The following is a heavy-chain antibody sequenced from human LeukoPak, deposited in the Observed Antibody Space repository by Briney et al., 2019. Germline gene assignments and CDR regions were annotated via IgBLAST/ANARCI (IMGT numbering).Heavy chain of an antibody. CDR3: ARLEIGPDYFDY. Sequence: PSETLSLTCTVSGGSISSYYWSWIRQPPGKGVEWIWYIYYSGGTNYNPSLKSRVTISVDTSKNQFSLKLSSVTAADTAVYYCARLEIGPDYFDYWGQGTLVTV. CDR1: GGSISSYY. D-gene: IGHD5-24*01. V-gene: IGHV4-59*08. CDR2: IYYSGGT. J-gene: IGHJ4*02.